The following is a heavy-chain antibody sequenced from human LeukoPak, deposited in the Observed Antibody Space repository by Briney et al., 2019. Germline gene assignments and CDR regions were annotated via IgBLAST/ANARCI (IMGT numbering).Heavy chain of an antibody. CDR1: GGSISSYY. D-gene: IGHD5-18*01. J-gene: IGHJ5*02. Sequence: SETQSLTCTVSGGSISSYYWSWIRQPPGKGLEWIGYIYYSGSTNYNPSLKSRVTISVDTSKNQFSLKLSSVTAADTAVYYCARRGYSYGYWFDPWGQGTLVTVSS. CDR3: ARRGYSYGYWFDP. CDR2: IYYSGST. V-gene: IGHV4-59*01.